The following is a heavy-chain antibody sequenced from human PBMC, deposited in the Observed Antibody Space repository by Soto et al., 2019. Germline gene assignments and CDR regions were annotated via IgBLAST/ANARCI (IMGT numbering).Heavy chain of an antibody. CDR2: IIPIFGTA. V-gene: IGHV1-69*13. J-gene: IGHJ5*02. CDR1: GGTFSSYA. CDR3: ARVRANYYDSSGYSNWFDP. Sequence: GASVKVSCKASGGTFSSYAISWVRQAPGQGLDWMGGIIPIFGTANYAQKFQGRVTITADESTSTAYMELSSLRSEDTAVYYCARVRANYYDSSGYSNWFDPWGQGTLVTVSS. D-gene: IGHD3-22*01.